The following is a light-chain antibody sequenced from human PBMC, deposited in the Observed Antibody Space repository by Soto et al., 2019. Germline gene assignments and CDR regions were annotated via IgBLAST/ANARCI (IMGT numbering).Light chain of an antibody. CDR2: LNSDGRH. CDR3: QTWGTRGDVV. J-gene: IGLJ2*01. V-gene: IGLV4-69*01. Sequence: QPVLTQSPSASASLGASVKLTCTLSSGHSTYAIAWHQQQPEKGPRYLMKLNSDGRHSKGDGIPDRFSGTSSGAERYLTISSLQSEDEADYYCQTWGTRGDVVFGGGTKLTVL. CDR1: SGHSTYA.